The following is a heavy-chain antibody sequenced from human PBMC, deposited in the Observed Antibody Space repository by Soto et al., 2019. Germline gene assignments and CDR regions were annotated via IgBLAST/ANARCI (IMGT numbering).Heavy chain of an antibody. Sequence: GGSLRLSCAASGFTFSSYAMSWVRQAPGKGLEWVSAISGSGGSTYYEDSVKGRFTISRDNSKNTMYLKMNSMRAEDTSVYYCARYLVAVAGKNYYYYGMDVWGQGTTVTVSS. V-gene: IGHV3-23*01. CDR2: ISGSGGST. CDR3: ARYLVAVAGKNYYYYGMDV. J-gene: IGHJ6*02. D-gene: IGHD6-19*01. CDR1: GFTFSSYA.